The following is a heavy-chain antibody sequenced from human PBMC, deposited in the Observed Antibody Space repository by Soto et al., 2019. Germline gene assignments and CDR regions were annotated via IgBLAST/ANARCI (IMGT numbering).Heavy chain of an antibody. CDR3: ARDDLGYYYGMDV. CDR2: INPNSGGT. Sequence: SVKVSCKASGYTFTGYYMHWVRQAPGQGLEWMGWINPNSGGTNYAQKFQGRVTMTRDTSISTAYMELSRLRSDDTAVYYCARDDLGYYYGMDVWGQGTTVTVSS. V-gene: IGHV1-2*02. CDR1: GYTFTGYY. J-gene: IGHJ6*02.